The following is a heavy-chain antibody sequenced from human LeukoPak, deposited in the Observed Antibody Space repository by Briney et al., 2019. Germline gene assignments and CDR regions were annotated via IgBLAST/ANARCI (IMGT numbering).Heavy chain of an antibody. CDR1: GFTFNNYW. Sequence: PGGSLRLSCAASGFTFNNYWIHWVRQVPGKGLEWVSIIGGSGGSTYYADSVKGRLTISRDNSKNTLYLQMNSLRAEDTAVYSCATGKGVVVTTTPFDYWGQGTLVTVSS. D-gene: IGHD2-21*02. CDR3: ATGKGVVVTTTPFDY. CDR2: IGGSGGST. V-gene: IGHV3-23*01. J-gene: IGHJ4*02.